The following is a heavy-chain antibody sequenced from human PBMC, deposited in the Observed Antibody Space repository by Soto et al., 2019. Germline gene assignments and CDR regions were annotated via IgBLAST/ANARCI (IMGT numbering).Heavy chain of an antibody. CDR1: GCSIISYY. Sequence: SETLSLTCTVSGCSIISYYWSWIRQPPGKGLEWIGYIYYSGSTNYNPSHKSRDTISEDTSKNQFSLKLSSVTAADTAVYYCARVHWVMREMWFDPWGLGTLVTVS. V-gene: IGHV4-59*01. CDR2: IYYSGST. CDR3: ARVHWVMREMWFDP. D-gene: IGHD3-16*01. J-gene: IGHJ5*02.